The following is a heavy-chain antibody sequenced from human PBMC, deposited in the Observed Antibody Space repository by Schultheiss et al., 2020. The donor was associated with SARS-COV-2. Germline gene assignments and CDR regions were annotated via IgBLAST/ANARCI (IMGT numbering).Heavy chain of an antibody. CDR2: INPNSGGT. V-gene: IGHV1-2*02. D-gene: IGHD2-2*01. J-gene: IGHJ4*02. CDR1: GYTFTGYY. Sequence: ASVKVSCKASGYTFTGYYMHWVRQAPGQGLEWMGWINPNSGGTNYAQKFQGRVTMTRDTSISTAYMELSRLRSDDTAVYYCARSVVPAAEWNFDYWGQGTLVTVSS. CDR3: ARSVVPAAEWNFDY.